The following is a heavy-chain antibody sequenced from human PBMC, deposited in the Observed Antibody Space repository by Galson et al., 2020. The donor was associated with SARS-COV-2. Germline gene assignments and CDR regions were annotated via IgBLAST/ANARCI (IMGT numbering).Heavy chain of an antibody. CDR3: ARDLTYYDILTGFDY. V-gene: IGHV3-11*04. Sequence: NSGGSLRLSCAASGFTFSDYYMSWIRQAPGKGLEWVSYISSSGSTIYYADSVKGRFTISRDNAKNSLYLQMNSLRAEDTAVYYCARDLTYYDILTGFDYWGQGTLVTVSS. J-gene: IGHJ4*02. CDR2: ISSSGSTI. CDR1: GFTFSDYY. D-gene: IGHD3-9*01.